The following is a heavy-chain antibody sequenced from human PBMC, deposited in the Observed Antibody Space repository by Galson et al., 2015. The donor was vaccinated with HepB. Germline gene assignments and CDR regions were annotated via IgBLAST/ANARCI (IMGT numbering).Heavy chain of an antibody. J-gene: IGHJ4*02. CDR3: AKDAYRRGYSYGAVDY. CDR2: ISYDGSNK. CDR1: GFTFSSYG. D-gene: IGHD5-18*01. V-gene: IGHV3-30*18. Sequence: SLRLSCAASGFTFSSYGMHWVRQAPGKGLEWVAVISYDGSNKYYADSVKGRFTISRDNSKNTLYLQMNSLRAEDTAVYYCAKDAYRRGYSYGAVDYWGQGTLVTVSS.